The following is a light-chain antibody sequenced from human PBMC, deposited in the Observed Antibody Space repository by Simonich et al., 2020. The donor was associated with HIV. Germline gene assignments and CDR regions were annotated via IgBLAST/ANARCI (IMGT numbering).Light chain of an antibody. J-gene: IGKJ1*01. Sequence: EIVMTQSPATLSVSPGERATLSCRASQSLNSNLAWYQPTPGQTPRLLIYGASTRATGIPARFSGSGSGTEFTLTISSLQSEDFAVYYCQQYNNWPPWTFGQGTKVEIK. CDR1: QSLNSN. CDR3: QQYNNWPPWT. V-gene: IGKV3-15*01. CDR2: GAS.